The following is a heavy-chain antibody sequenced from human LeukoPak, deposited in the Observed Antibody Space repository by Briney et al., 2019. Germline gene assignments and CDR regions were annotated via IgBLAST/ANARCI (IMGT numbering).Heavy chain of an antibody. J-gene: IGHJ3*02. CDR1: GYTLTSYD. V-gene: IGHV1-8*01. CDR2: MNPNSGNT. D-gene: IGHD3-10*01. CDR3: ATPARITMVRGVIIEHRAFDI. Sequence: ASVKVSCKASGYTLTSYDINWVRQATGQGLEWMGWMNPNSGNTGYAQKFQGRVTMTEDTSTDTAYMELSSLRSEDTAVYYCATPARITMVRGVIIEHRAFDIWGQGTMVTVSS.